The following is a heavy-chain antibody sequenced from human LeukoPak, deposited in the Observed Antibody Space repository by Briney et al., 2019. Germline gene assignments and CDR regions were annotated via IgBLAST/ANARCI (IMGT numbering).Heavy chain of an antibody. CDR3: ARGGRRSLNSTNWFDP. CDR2: INHSGST. J-gene: IGHJ5*02. V-gene: IGHV4-34*01. CDR1: GVSFSGYY. Sequence: PSETLSLTCAVYGVSFSGYYWSWIRQPPGKGLEWIGEINHSGSTNYNPSLKSRVTISVDTSKNQFSLKLSSVTAADTAVYYCARGGRRSLNSTNWFDPWGQGTLVTVSS. D-gene: IGHD4-11*01.